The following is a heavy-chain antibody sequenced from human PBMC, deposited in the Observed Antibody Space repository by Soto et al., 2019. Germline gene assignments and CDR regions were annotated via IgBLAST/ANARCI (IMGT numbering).Heavy chain of an antibody. J-gene: IGHJ6*02. V-gene: IGHV1-69*13. D-gene: IGHD3-10*01. CDR2: IIPIFGTA. CDR3: ARHPGVPRGIYYYGMDV. CDR1: GGTFSSYA. Sequence: SVKVSCKASGGTFSSYAISWVREAPGQGLEWMGGIIPIFGTANYAQKFQGRVTITADESTSTAYMELSSLRSEDTAVYYCARHPGVPRGIYYYGMDVWGQGTTVTVSS.